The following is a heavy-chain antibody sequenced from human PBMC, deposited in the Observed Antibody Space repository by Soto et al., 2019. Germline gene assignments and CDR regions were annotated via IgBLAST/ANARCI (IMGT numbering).Heavy chain of an antibody. Sequence: ASVKVSCKVSGYTLTELSMHWVRQAPGKGLEWMGGFDPEDGETIYAQKFQGRVTMTEDTSTDTAYMELSSLRSEDTAVYYCATLLRYFDWYIPGGDWGQGTLVTVSS. V-gene: IGHV1-24*01. D-gene: IGHD3-9*01. CDR1: GYTLTELS. J-gene: IGHJ4*02. CDR2: FDPEDGET. CDR3: ATLLRYFDWYIPGGD.